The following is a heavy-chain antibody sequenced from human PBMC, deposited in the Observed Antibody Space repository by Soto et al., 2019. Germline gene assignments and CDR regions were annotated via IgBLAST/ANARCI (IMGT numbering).Heavy chain of an antibody. Sequence: PSVTMSLTCTVVDGSIISYYWSCIRQSPGKGLEWIGYIYYSGSTNHNPSLKSRVTISVDTFQNQFSLKLASVTTADTAVYYCARDAPTPYSDWGQGIQVTVSS. CDR3: ARDAPTPYSD. CDR1: DGSIISYY. J-gene: IGHJ4*02. V-gene: IGHV4-59*01. CDR2: IYYSGST. D-gene: IGHD1-26*01.